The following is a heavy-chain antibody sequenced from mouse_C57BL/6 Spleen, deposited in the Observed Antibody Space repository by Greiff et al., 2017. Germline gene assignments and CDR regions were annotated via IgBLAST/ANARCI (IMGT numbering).Heavy chain of an antibody. D-gene: IGHD1-1*01. CDR2: ISYDGSN. J-gene: IGHJ1*03. CDR3: AREGTTVVAPAFDV. V-gene: IGHV3-6*01. Sequence: EVKLQESGPGLVKPSQSLSLTCSVTGYSITSGYYWNWIRQFPGNKLEWMGYISYDGSNNYNPSLKNRISITRDTSKNQFFLKLNSVTTEDTATYYCAREGTTVVAPAFDVWGTGTTVTVSS. CDR1: GYSITSGYY.